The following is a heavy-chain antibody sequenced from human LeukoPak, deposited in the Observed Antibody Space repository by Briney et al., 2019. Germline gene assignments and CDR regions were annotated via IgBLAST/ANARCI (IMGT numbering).Heavy chain of an antibody. CDR2: IIPIFGTA. V-gene: IGHV1-69*13. CDR3: ARDHGSGSYKRAFDI. CDR1: GGTFSSYA. D-gene: IGHD3-10*01. J-gene: IGHJ3*02. Sequence: GASVKVSCKASGGTFSSYAISWVRQAPGQGLEWMGGIIPIFGTANYAQKFQGRVTITADGSTSTAYMELSSLRSEDTAVYYCARDHGSGSYKRAFDIWGQGTMVTVSS.